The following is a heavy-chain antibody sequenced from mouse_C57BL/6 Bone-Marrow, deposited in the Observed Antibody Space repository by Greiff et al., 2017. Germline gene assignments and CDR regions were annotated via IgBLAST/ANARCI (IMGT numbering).Heavy chain of an antibody. V-gene: IGHV1-15*01. Sequence: QVQLQQSGAELVRPGASVTLSCKASGYTFTDYEMHWVKQTPVHGLEWIGAIDPETGGTAYNQKFKGKAILTADKSSSTAYMELRSLTSEDSAVYYCTRGASPGTWGYFDVWGTGTTVTVSS. J-gene: IGHJ1*03. D-gene: IGHD4-1*01. CDR3: TRGASPGTWGYFDV. CDR2: IDPETGGT. CDR1: GYTFTDYE.